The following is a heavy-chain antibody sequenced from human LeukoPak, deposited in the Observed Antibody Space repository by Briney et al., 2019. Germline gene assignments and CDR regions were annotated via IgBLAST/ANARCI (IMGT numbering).Heavy chain of an antibody. CDR3: ARETDIVVVPAAPEGGTCYMDV. D-gene: IGHD2-2*01. J-gene: IGHJ6*03. CDR2: IKQDGSEK. V-gene: IGHV3-7*01. CDR1: GFTFSSYW. Sequence: PGGSLRLSCAASGFTFSSYWMSWVRQAPGKGLEWVANIKQDGSEKYYVDSVKGRFTISRDNAKNSLYLQMNSLRAEDTAVYYCARETDIVVVPAAPEGGTCYMDVWGKGTTVTVSS.